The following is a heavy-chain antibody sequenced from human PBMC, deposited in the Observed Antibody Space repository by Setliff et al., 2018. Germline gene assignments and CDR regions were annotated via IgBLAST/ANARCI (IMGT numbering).Heavy chain of an antibody. J-gene: IGHJ4*02. CDR2: IIPIFGTA. CDR3: VRAGFDAISNGLDY. D-gene: IGHD3-3*01. Sequence: SVKVSCKASGGTFSSYAISWVRQAPGQGLEWMGGIIPIFGTANYAQKFQGRVTITRDTSASTAYMELSSLRSEDTAVYYCVRAGFDAISNGLDYWGQGTLVTVSS. CDR1: GGTFSSYA. V-gene: IGHV1-69*05.